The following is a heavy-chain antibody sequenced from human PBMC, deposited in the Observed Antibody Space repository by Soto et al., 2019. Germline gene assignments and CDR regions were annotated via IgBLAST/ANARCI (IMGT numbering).Heavy chain of an antibody. CDR3: EREGLGGG. J-gene: IGHJ4*02. Sequence: SVKVSCKASGGTFSSYAIIWVRQAPGQGLEWMGGIIPIFGTANYAQKFQGRVTITADESTSTAYMELSSLRSEDTAVYYCEREGLGGGWGQGTLVTVSS. V-gene: IGHV1-69*13. CDR2: IIPIFGTA. CDR1: GGTFSSYA. D-gene: IGHD2-15*01.